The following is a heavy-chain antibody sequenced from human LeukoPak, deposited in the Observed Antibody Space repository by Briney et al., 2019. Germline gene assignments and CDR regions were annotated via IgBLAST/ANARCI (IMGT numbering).Heavy chain of an antibody. CDR3: AKEESIAARRSRYYYYYGMDV. CDR1: GFTFDDYA. D-gene: IGHD6-6*01. J-gene: IGHJ6*02. CDR2: ISGDGGST. Sequence: GGSLRPSCAASGFTFDDYAMHWVRQAPGKGLEWVSLISGDGGSTYYADSVKGRFTISRDNSKNSLYLQMNSLRTEDTALYYCAKEESIAARRSRYYYYYGMDVWGQGTTVTVS. V-gene: IGHV3-43*02.